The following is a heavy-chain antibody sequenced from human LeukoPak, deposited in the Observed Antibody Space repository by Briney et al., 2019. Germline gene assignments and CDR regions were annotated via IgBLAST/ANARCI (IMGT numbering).Heavy chain of an antibody. CDR3: ARERIERYTYASSDFDY. D-gene: IGHD5-18*01. V-gene: IGHV4-38-2*02. J-gene: IGHJ4*02. Sequence: SETLSLTCTVSGYSISSDYYWGWIRQPPGKWLEWIASVSHSGSTYYNPSLKSRVTISVDTSKNQFSLKVTSVTAADTALYYCARERIERYTYASSDFDYWGRGTLVTVSS. CDR1: GYSISSDYY. CDR2: VSHSGST.